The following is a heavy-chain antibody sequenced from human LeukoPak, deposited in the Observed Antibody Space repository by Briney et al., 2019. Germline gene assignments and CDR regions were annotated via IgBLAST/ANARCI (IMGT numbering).Heavy chain of an antibody. D-gene: IGHD4-11*01. Sequence: GSLRLSCAASGFTFSSYWMSWVRQAPGKGLEWVANIKQDGSEKYYVDSVKGRFTISRDNAKNSLYLQMNSLRAEDTAVYYCARDVPFKGYSSWFDPWGQGTLVTVSS. V-gene: IGHV3-7*01. J-gene: IGHJ5*02. CDR3: ARDVPFKGYSSWFDP. CDR2: IKQDGSEK. CDR1: GFTFSSYW.